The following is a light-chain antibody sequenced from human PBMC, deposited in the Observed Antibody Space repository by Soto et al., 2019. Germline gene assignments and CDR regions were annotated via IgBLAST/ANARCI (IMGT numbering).Light chain of an antibody. Sequence: EIVMTQSPATLSVSPGARVTLSCRASQDIRSSLACYQQKPGQAPRLLIYGASIRATGVPATFSGSGSGTEFTLSISSLQSEHLGVYYCQQDSSWPLTFGGGTKV. CDR1: QDIRSS. CDR2: GAS. J-gene: IGKJ4*01. CDR3: QQDSSWPLT. V-gene: IGKV3D-15*01.